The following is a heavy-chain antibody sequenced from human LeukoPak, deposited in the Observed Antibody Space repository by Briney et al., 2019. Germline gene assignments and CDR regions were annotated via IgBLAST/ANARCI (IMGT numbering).Heavy chain of an antibody. D-gene: IGHD4-17*01. CDR2: INPSGGST. V-gene: IGHV1-46*01. Sequence: ASVKVSCKASGYTFTSDYMHWVRQAPGQGLEWMGIINPSGGSTSYAQKFQGRVTMTRDTSTSTVYMELSSLSSEDTAVYYCARDRGGDYGRGRYYYYYYMDVWGKGTTVTVSS. J-gene: IGHJ6*03. CDR3: ARDRGGDYGRGRYYYYYYMDV. CDR1: GYTFTSDY.